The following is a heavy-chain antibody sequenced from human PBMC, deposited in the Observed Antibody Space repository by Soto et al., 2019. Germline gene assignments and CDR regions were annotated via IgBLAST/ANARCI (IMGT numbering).Heavy chain of an antibody. J-gene: IGHJ6*02. D-gene: IGHD3-9*01. CDR1: GFTFSSYG. Sequence: GGSLRLSCAASGFTFSSYGMHWVRQAPGKGLEWVAVIWYDGSNKYYADSVKGRFTISRDNSKNTLYLQMNSLRAEDTAVYYCARDRRDILTGLDRNYGLDVWGQGTTVTVSS. V-gene: IGHV3-33*01. CDR2: IWYDGSNK. CDR3: ARDRRDILTGLDRNYGLDV.